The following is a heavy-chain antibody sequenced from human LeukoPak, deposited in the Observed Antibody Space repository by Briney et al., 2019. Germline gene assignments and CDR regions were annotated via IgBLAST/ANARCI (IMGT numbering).Heavy chain of an antibody. CDR1: GFTFSSYG. V-gene: IGHV3-30*02. CDR2: IQYDGSNK. CDR3: AKDPEY. J-gene: IGHJ4*02. Sequence: PGGSLRLSCVASGFTFSSYGMHWVRQAPGKGLEWVAFIQYDGSNKYFADSVKGRFAISRDNSKKTLYLQMNSLRAEDTAVYYCAKDPEYWGQGTLVTVSS.